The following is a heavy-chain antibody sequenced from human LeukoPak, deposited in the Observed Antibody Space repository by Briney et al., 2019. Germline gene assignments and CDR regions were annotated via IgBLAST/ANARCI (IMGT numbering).Heavy chain of an antibody. Sequence: KTSETLSLTCTVSGGSISSGDYYWSWIRQPPGKGLEWIGYIYYSGSTYYNPSLKSRVTISVDASKNQFSLKLSSVTAADTAVYYCARGVVVVPAAEADHWFDPWGQGTLVTVSS. CDR2: IYYSGST. J-gene: IGHJ5*02. CDR3: ARGVVVVPAAEADHWFDP. V-gene: IGHV4-30-4*08. D-gene: IGHD2-2*01. CDR1: GGSISSGDYY.